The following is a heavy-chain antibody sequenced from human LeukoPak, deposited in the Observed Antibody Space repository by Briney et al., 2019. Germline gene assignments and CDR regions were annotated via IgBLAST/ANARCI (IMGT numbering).Heavy chain of an antibody. Sequence: SETLSLTCTVSGGSISSYYWSWIRQPPGKGLEWIGYIYHSGNTNYNPSLKSRVTVSVDTSKDQFSLKLTSVTAADTAVYYCARTYYYGSGRYFDYWGQGTLVTVSS. V-gene: IGHV4-59*01. CDR2: IYHSGNT. CDR3: ARTYYYGSGRYFDY. J-gene: IGHJ4*02. D-gene: IGHD3-10*01. CDR1: GGSISSYY.